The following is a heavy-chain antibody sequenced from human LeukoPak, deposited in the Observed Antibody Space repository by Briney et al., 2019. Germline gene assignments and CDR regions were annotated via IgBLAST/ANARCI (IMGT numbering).Heavy chain of an antibody. CDR1: GLTITNYW. D-gene: IGHD3-22*01. V-gene: IGHV3-30*03. Sequence: GGSLRLSCAASGLTITNYWMHWVRQAPGKGLEWVAVVSYDGSNKYYADSVKGRFTISRDNSKNTLYLQMNSLRAEDTAVYYCARVVRMIVWGQGTLVTVSS. CDR3: ARVVRMIV. J-gene: IGHJ4*02. CDR2: VSYDGSNK.